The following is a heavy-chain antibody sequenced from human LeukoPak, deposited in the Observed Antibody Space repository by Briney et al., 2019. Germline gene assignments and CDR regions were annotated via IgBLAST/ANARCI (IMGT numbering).Heavy chain of an antibody. CDR1: GGTFSSYA. V-gene: IGHV1-69*10. CDR2: IIPIFGIA. D-gene: IGHD1-26*01. J-gene: IGHJ3*02. Sequence: SVKVSCKASGGTFSSYAISWVRQAPGQGLEWMGGIIPIFGIANYAQKFQGRVTITADKSTSTAYMELSSLRSDDTAVYYCASLVGATKAGDAFDIWGQGTMVTVSS. CDR3: ASLVGATKAGDAFDI.